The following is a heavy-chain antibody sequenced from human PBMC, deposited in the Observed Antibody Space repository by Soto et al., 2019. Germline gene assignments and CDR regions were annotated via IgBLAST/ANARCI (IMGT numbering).Heavy chain of an antibody. CDR3: ARDVWETTSRYYGLDL. D-gene: IGHD1-26*01. Sequence: PXASLQISCAASGFTFSSYAMTWVRQAPGKRLEWVSGISGSGGTTSYTDSVKGRFTISRDNSKKTLFLEMKSLGVEDTAVYFCARDVWETTSRYYGLDLWGLGTTVTVSS. CDR2: ISGSGGTT. CDR1: GFTFSSYA. V-gene: IGHV3-23*01. J-gene: IGHJ6*02.